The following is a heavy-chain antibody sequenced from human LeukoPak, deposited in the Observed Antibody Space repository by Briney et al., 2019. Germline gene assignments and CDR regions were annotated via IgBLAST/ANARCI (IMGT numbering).Heavy chain of an antibody. CDR3: ARGRLKRVPFTKVAGALDY. CDR2: IGTYKGNT. J-gene: IGHJ4*02. Sequence: GASVKVSCKASGYTFRNYVIAWVRQAPGQGLEWMGWIGTYKGNTDYSQKFHGRVIMTADTSTPTANMALRSLSSDDTAVYYCARGRLKRVPFTKVAGALDYWGQGTRVTVSS. D-gene: IGHD6-19*01. V-gene: IGHV1-18*01. CDR1: GYTFRNYV.